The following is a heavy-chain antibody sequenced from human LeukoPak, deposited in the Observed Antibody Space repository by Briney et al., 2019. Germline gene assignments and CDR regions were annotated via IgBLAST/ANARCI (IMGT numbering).Heavy chain of an antibody. CDR3: ARVLGSGWFSAYYYYYMDV. CDR2: ISSSGFNI. D-gene: IGHD6-19*01. V-gene: IGHV3-48*03. CDR1: GFTFSSYE. Sequence: GGSLRLSCAVSGFTFSSYEMNWVRQAPGKGLEWVSYISSSGFNIYYADSVKGRFTISRDNAKNSLYLQMNSLRAEDTAVYYCARVLGSGWFSAYYYYYMDVWGKGTTVTVSS. J-gene: IGHJ6*03.